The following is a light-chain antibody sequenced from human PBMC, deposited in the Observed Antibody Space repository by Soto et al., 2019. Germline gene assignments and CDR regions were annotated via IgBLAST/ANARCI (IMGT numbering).Light chain of an antibody. J-gene: IGKJ5*01. V-gene: IGKV1-39*01. CDR3: QQCYGLPVT. CDR1: QSINKH. CDR2: GAS. Sequence: DIQMPQSPSSLSASVGDRVTITCRASQSINKHVNWYQQKPGKAPRLLVYGASNLQSGVPSRFSGSGSGTEFTLPLSSVQYEEFAIYYCQQCYGLPVTFGQGTRL.